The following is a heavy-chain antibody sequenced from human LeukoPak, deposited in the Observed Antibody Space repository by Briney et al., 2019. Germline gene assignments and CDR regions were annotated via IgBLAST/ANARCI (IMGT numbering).Heavy chain of an antibody. CDR3: VKATVTSSYFDYFDS. Sequence: PGGSLRLSCSASGFSSSICSMHWVRQAPGKGLEYVSAISSNGGHTNYADSVKGRFTISRDNSKNTLYLQMSSLRAEDTAVYYCVKATVTSSYFDYFDSWGQGTRVTVSS. D-gene: IGHD4-17*01. V-gene: IGHV3-64D*09. J-gene: IGHJ4*02. CDR2: ISSNGGHT. CDR1: GFSSSICS.